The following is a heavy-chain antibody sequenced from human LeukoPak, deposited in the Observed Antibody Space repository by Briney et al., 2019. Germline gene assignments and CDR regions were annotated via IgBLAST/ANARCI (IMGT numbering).Heavy chain of an antibody. CDR1: GYTFTSYG. CDR3: ARVPSSGWYGALYFDY. V-gene: IGHV1-18*01. Sequence: ASVKVSCKASGYTFTSYGISWVRQAPGQGLEWMGWISAYNGNTNYAQKFQGRVTMTRDTSISTAYMELSRLRSDDTAVYYCARVPSSGWYGALYFDYWGQGTLVTVSS. CDR2: ISAYNGNT. J-gene: IGHJ4*02. D-gene: IGHD6-19*01.